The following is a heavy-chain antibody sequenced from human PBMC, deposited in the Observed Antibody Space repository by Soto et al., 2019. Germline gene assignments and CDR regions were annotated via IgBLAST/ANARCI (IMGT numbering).Heavy chain of an antibody. Sequence: QVQLVQSGAEVKKPGASVMVSCRASGYTFTSHYMQWVRQAPGQGLEWMGMIDPSGGATTYAQKFQGRVTITRDTSTTTVYMELSSLRPEDTAVYSCSRGLWQWLFDYWGQGTLVTVSS. CDR3: SRGLWQWLFDY. J-gene: IGHJ4*02. CDR1: GYTFTSHY. D-gene: IGHD6-19*01. CDR2: IDPSGGAT. V-gene: IGHV1-46*03.